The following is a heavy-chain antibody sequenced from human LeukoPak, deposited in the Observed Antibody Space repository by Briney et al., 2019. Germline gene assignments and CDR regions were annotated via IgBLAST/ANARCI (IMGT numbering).Heavy chain of an antibody. Sequence: GGSLRLSCAASGFTFSDYYMSWIRQAPGKGLEWVSYISSSSSYTNYADSVKGRFTISRDNAKNSLYLQVNSLRAEDTAVYYCARVMTYSSSWYYFDYWGQGTLVTVSS. V-gene: IGHV3-11*06. CDR3: ARVMTYSSSWYYFDY. CDR1: GFTFSDYY. D-gene: IGHD6-13*01. CDR2: ISSSSSYT. J-gene: IGHJ4*02.